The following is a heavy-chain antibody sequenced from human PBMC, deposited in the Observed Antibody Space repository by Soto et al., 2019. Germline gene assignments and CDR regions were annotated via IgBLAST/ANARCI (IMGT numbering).Heavy chain of an antibody. Sequence: PSETLSLTCTVSGGSISSGGYYWSWIRQHPGKGLEWIGYIYYSGSTYYNPSLKSRVTISVDTSKNQFSLKLSSVTAADTAVYYCARAHMLLPTPFDYWGQGTLVTVSS. J-gene: IGHJ4*02. D-gene: IGHD2-15*01. CDR3: ARAHMLLPTPFDY. CDR1: GGSISSGGYY. V-gene: IGHV4-31*03. CDR2: IYYSGST.